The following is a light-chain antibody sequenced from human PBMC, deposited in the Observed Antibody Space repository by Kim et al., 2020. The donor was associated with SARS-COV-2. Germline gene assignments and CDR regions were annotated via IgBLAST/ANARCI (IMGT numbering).Light chain of an antibody. Sequence: GTSVTISRPGTNSDVWSYNLVSWYQQHPGKAPKLMIYEGSKQPSGISNRFSGFKSGNTASLTISGIQAEDEADYYCCSYAGSSTVIFGGGTQLTVL. J-gene: IGLJ2*01. CDR2: EGS. CDR1: NSDVWSYNL. CDR3: CSYAGSSTVI. V-gene: IGLV2-23*01.